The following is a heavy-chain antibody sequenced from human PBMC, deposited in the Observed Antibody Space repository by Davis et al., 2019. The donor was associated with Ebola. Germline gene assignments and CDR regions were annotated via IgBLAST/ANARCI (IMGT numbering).Heavy chain of an antibody. CDR1: GFTFRSYS. CDR3: ARDLLEPLYYYYGMDV. CDR2: ISSSSTTK. V-gene: IGHV3-48*02. J-gene: IGHJ6*02. D-gene: IGHD1-1*01. Sequence: GGSLRLSCAASGFTFRSYSMNWVRQAPGRGLEWVSYISSSSTTKYYADSVKGRFTISRDNAKNSLYLQMNSLRDEDTAVYYCARDLLEPLYYYYGMDVWGQGTTVTVSS.